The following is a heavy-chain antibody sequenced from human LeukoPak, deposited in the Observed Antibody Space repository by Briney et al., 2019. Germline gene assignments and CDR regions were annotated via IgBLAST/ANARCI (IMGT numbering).Heavy chain of an antibody. Sequence: SETLSLTCTVSGGSISSYYWSWIRQPPGKGLEWIGYIYYSGSTNYNPSLKSRVTISVDTSKNQFSLKLSSVTAADTAVYYCARVTYYYDSSDYYLFDYWGQGTLVTVSS. V-gene: IGHV4-59*01. J-gene: IGHJ4*02. CDR1: GGSISSYY. D-gene: IGHD3-22*01. CDR2: IYYSGST. CDR3: ARVTYYYDSSDYYLFDY.